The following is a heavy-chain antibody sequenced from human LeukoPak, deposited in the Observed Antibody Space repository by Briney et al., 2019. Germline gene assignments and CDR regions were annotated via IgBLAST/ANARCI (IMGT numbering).Heavy chain of an antibody. D-gene: IGHD3-16*02. Sequence: SETLSLTCTASGGTFSSYYLSWIRQPPGKGLEWIGYIYYSGSTNYNPSLKSRVTISLDAPKNQFSLKLSSVTAADTALYYCARAALSIGATTFEYRGPGTLVTVSS. CDR1: GGTFSSYY. CDR3: ARAALSIGATTFEY. CDR2: IYYSGST. J-gene: IGHJ4*02. V-gene: IGHV4-59*01.